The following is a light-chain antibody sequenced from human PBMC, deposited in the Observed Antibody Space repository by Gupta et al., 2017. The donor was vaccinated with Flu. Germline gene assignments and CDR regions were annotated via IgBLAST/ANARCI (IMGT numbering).Light chain of an antibody. CDR3: QHSDSTLFT. CDR1: QSISSY. CDR2: AAS. Sequence: DIQMTQSPSSLSASVGDRATITCRASQSISSYLNWYQQKPGKAPKLLIYAASSLQSGVPSRFSDSGSGTDFTLTISRLQPEDFATYYCQHSDSTLFTFGPGTKVDIK. J-gene: IGKJ3*01. V-gene: IGKV1-39*01.